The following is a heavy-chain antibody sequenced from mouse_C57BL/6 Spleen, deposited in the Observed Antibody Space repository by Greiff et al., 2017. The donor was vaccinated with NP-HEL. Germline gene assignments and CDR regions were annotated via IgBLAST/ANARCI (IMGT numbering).Heavy chain of an antibody. J-gene: IGHJ3*01. CDR2: IYPGDGDT. Sequence: QVQLQQSGPELVKPGASVKISCKASGYAFSSSWMNWVKQRPGKGLEWIGRIYPGDGDTNYNGKFKGKATLTADKSSSTAYMQLSSLTSEDSAVDFCASYDYDRRWFAYWGQGTLVTGSA. CDR3: ASYDYDRRWFAY. D-gene: IGHD2-4*01. V-gene: IGHV1-82*01. CDR1: GYAFSSSW.